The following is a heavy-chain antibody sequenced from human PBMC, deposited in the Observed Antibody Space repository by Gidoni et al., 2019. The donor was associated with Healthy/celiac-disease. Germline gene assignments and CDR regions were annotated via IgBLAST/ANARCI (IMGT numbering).Heavy chain of an antibody. J-gene: IGHJ4*02. CDR3: ARLRYSGYEDY. CDR2: IYYSGST. D-gene: IGHD5-12*01. Sequence: QLQLQESGPGLVKPSETLSLTCTVSGGSISSSSYYWGWIRQPPGKGLEWIGSIYYSGSTYYNPSLKSRVTISVDTSKNQFSLKLSSVTAADTAVYYCARLRYSGYEDYWGQGTLVTVSS. CDR1: GGSISSSSYY. V-gene: IGHV4-39*01.